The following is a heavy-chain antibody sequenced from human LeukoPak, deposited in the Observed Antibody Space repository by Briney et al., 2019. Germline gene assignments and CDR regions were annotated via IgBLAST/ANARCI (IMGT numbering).Heavy chain of an antibody. Sequence: GGSLRLSCEASGFTFSSYWMTWVRQAPGRGLEWVANIKGDGTEKFYVDSVKGRFTIYRDNAKNSLYLQMNSLRAEDTAVYYCARVPGYSSSWYRYYYMDVWGKGTTVTVSS. D-gene: IGHD6-13*01. CDR3: ARVPGYSSSWYRYYYMDV. CDR1: GFTFSSYW. J-gene: IGHJ6*03. V-gene: IGHV3-7*01. CDR2: IKGDGTEK.